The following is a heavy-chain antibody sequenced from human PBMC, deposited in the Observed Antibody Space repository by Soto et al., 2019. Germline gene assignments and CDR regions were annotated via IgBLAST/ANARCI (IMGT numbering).Heavy chain of an antibody. J-gene: IGHJ6*03. Sequence: PGGSLRLSCAASGFTFSSYSMNWARQAPGKGLEWVSYISSSSSTIYYADSVKGRFTISRDNAKNSLYLQMNSLRAEDAAVYSCARGGADSRPYYYYYMDVWGKGTTVTVSS. CDR3: ARGGADSRPYYYYYMDV. D-gene: IGHD3-22*01. V-gene: IGHV3-48*01. CDR2: ISSSSSTI. CDR1: GFTFSSYS.